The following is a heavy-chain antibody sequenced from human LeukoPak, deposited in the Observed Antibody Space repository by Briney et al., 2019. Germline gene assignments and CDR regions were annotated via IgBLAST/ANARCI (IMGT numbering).Heavy chain of an antibody. CDR2: MNKDGSEK. Sequence: PGSSLRLSCAASGFILSNHWMTWVRQAPGKGPEWVANMNKDGSEKYYVDSVKGRFTISRDTAKNSLYLQMNNLRAEDTALYYCARNNDMDVWSQGTTVIVSS. V-gene: IGHV3-7*03. CDR3: ARNNDMDV. J-gene: IGHJ6*02. CDR1: GFILSNHW. D-gene: IGHD1/OR15-1a*01.